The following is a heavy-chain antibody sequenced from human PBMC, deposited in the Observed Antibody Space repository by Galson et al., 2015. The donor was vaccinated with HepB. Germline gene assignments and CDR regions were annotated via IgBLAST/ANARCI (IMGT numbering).Heavy chain of an antibody. V-gene: IGHV3-15*01. CDR1: GFTFSNAW. CDR3: TTPYYYGSERVDY. D-gene: IGHD3-10*01. J-gene: IGHJ4*02. CDR2: IKSKTDGGTT. Sequence: SLRLSCAASGFTFSNAWMSWVRQAPGKGLEWVGRIKSKTDGGTTDYAAPVKGRFTISRDDSKNTLYLQMNSLKTEDTAVYYCTTPYYYGSERVDYWGQGTLVTVSS.